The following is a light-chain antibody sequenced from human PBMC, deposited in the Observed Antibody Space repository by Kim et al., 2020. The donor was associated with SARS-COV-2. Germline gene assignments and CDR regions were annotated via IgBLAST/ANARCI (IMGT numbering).Light chain of an antibody. Sequence: GQRATIACSGSDSNIGRYTVNWYQLLPGAAPKLLIYYTSQRPSGIPDRFSGSKSGPSASLAISGLRSEDDAEYFCGAWDDKLSGPAFGGGTQLTVL. V-gene: IGLV1-44*01. CDR3: GAWDDKLSGPA. CDR1: DSNIGRYT. J-gene: IGLJ2*01. CDR2: YTS.